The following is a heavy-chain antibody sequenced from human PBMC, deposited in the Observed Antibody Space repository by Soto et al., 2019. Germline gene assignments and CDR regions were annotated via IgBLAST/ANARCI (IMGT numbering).Heavy chain of an antibody. Sequence: SETLSVTCGVEGGCRSGYYWSWIRKPQGKGLEWIGEINHSGSTNYNPSLKSRVTISVDTSKNQFSLKLSSVTAADTAVYYCARGPTVATIPRYYFDYWGQGTLVTVSS. CDR1: GGCRSGYY. V-gene: IGHV4-34*01. CDR2: INHSGST. CDR3: ARGPTVATIPRYYFDY. D-gene: IGHD5-12*01. J-gene: IGHJ4*02.